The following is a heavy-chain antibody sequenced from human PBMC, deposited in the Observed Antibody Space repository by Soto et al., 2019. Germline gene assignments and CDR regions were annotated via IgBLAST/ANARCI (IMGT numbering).Heavy chain of an antibody. V-gene: IGHV1-46*01. D-gene: IGHD2-8*01. Sequence: ASVKVSCKASGYTFTSYYMHWVRQAPGQGLEWMGIINPSGGSTSYAQKFQGRVTMTRDTSTSTVYMELSSLRSEDTAVYYCARDQALRDGYNYFDPWGQGTLVTVSS. J-gene: IGHJ5*02. CDR3: ARDQALRDGYNYFDP. CDR2: INPSGGST. CDR1: GYTFTSYY.